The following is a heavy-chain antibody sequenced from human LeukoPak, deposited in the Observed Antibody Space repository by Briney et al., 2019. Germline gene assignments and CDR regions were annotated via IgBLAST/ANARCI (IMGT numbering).Heavy chain of an antibody. CDR2: ISGSGGST. D-gene: IGHD4-17*01. J-gene: IGHJ4*02. Sequence: GGSLRLSCAASGFTFSSYAMSWVRQAPGKGLEWVSAISGSGGSTYYADSVKGRFTISRDNSKNTLYLQMNILKTEDTAVYYCTTIGGDYDTSFYYWGQGTMVTVSS. V-gene: IGHV3-23*01. CDR1: GFTFSSYA. CDR3: TTIGGDYDTSFYY.